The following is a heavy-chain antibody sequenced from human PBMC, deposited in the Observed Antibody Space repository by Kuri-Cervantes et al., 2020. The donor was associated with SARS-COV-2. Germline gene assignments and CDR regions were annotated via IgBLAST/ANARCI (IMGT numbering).Heavy chain of an antibody. CDR1: GYSFRSYG. V-gene: IGHV1-18*04. CDR2: INSYNNQI. J-gene: IGHJ4*02. Sequence: ASVKVSCKASGYSFRSYGIIWVRQAPGQGLEWMTWINSYNNQIESSQNFQGRVTMTTDTSTSTASMELRSLKYDDTAVYYCARAHFDPYIWGSYLIDYWGQGTLVTVSS. CDR3: ARAHFDPYIWGSYLIDY. D-gene: IGHD3-16*02.